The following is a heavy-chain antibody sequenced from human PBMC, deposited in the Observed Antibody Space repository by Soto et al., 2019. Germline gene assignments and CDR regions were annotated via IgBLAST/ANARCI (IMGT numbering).Heavy chain of an antibody. CDR1: GFTFSDYY. V-gene: IGHV3-11*01. Sequence: QVQRVESGGGLVKPGGSLRLSCAASGFTFSDYYMSWIRQAPGKGLEWVSYISSSGSTIFYADSVKGRFTISTDNAKNSLSHEMNTLRAEYMAVYYCARGATIAYGLDVWGQGTTVTVSS. D-gene: IGHD1-1*01. CDR3: ARGATIAYGLDV. CDR2: ISSSGSTI. J-gene: IGHJ6*02.